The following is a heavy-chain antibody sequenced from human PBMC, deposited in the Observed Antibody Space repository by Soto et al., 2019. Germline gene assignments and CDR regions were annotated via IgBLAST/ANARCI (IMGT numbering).Heavy chain of an antibody. D-gene: IGHD1-26*01. CDR2: ISSSSSYI. Sequence: EVQLVESGGGLVKPGGSLRLSCAASGFTFSSYSMNWVRQAPGKGLEWVSSISSSSSYIYYADSVKGRFTISRDNAKNSLYLQMNSLRAEDTAVYYCARGDLVGATGDDGSYYYYGMDVWGQGTTVTVSS. CDR3: ARGDLVGATGDDGSYYYYGMDV. V-gene: IGHV3-21*01. J-gene: IGHJ6*02. CDR1: GFTFSSYS.